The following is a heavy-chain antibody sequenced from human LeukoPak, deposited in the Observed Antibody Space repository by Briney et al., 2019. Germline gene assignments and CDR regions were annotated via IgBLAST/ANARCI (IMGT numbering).Heavy chain of an antibody. D-gene: IGHD3-22*01. Sequence: GASVKVSCKASGYTFTSYGISWVRQAPGQGLEWMGWISAYNGNTNYAQKFQGRVTITADESTSTAYMELSSLRSEDTAVYYCARKDSSGYPFDYWGQGTLVTVSS. J-gene: IGHJ4*02. CDR1: GYTFTSYG. V-gene: IGHV1-18*01. CDR2: ISAYNGNT. CDR3: ARKDSSGYPFDY.